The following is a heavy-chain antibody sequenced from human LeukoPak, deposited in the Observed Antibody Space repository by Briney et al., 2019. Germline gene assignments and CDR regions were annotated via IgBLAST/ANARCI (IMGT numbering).Heavy chain of an antibody. V-gene: IGHV4-59*08. Sequence: SSESLSLTCTVSGGSISSYYWSWIRQPPGKGLEWIGYIYYSGSTNYNPSLKSRVTISVDTSKNQFSLKLSSVTAADTAVYYCARFTLDGAFDIWGQGTMVTVSS. CDR1: GGSISSYY. CDR2: IYYSGST. CDR3: ARFTLDGAFDI. J-gene: IGHJ3*02. D-gene: IGHD1-1*01.